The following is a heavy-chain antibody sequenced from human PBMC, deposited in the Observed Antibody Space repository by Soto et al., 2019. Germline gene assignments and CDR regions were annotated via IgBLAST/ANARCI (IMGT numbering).Heavy chain of an antibody. D-gene: IGHD5-12*01. V-gene: IGHV1-69*14. CDR3: ARELGSGYDPGDY. J-gene: IGHJ4*02. CDR1: GDIFSGYS. Sequence: QVQLVQSGAEVKKPGSSVKVSCKTSGDIFSGYSISWVRQAPGQGLEWMGGIIPIFGTTNYEQRFHGRVTITADKSTSKVYMELYSLKSADTAVYYCARELGSGYDPGDYWGQGTLVSVSS. CDR2: IIPIFGTT.